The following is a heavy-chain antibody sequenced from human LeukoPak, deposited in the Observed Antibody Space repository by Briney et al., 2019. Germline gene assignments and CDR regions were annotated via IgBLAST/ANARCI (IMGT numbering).Heavy chain of an antibody. CDR1: GGSISSGGYY. CDR2: IYYSGST. CDR3: ARMVYDSSGYQNWFDP. V-gene: IGHV4-31*03. J-gene: IGHJ5*02. D-gene: IGHD3-22*01. Sequence: SETLSLTCTVSGGSISSGGYYWSWIRQHPGKGLEWIGYIYYSGSTYYNPSLKSRVTISADTSKNQFSLKLSSVTAADTAVYYCARMVYDSSGYQNWFDPWGQGTLVTVSS.